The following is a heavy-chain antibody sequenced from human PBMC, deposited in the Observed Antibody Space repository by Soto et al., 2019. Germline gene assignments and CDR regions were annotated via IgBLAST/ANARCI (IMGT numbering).Heavy chain of an antibody. J-gene: IGHJ6*02. Sequence: QVQLVQSGAEVKKPGASVKVSCTFTSYDINWVRQATGQGLEWMGWMNPNSGNTRYAQKLQSRVTMTRNTSNFTAYMELSSLRSEDTAVYYCARGPGSSDWRFSYYYMDFWGQGTTVTVSS. CDR1: FTSYD. CDR2: MNPNSGNT. CDR3: ARGPGSSDWRFSYYYMDF. V-gene: IGHV1-8*01. D-gene: IGHD6-19*01.